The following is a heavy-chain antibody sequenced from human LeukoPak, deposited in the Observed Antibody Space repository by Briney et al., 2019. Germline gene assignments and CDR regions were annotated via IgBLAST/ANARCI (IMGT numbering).Heavy chain of an antibody. J-gene: IGHJ6*02. CDR3: ARDRDCSSTSCYYYYGMDV. V-gene: IGHV3-30-3*01. CDR2: ISYDGSNK. Sequence: SGGSLRLSCAASGFTFSSYWMSWVRQAPGKGLEWVAVISYDGSNKFYADSVKGRFTISRDNSENTLYLQMNSLRAEDTAVYYCARDRDCSSTSCYYYYGMDVWGQGTTVTVSS. CDR1: GFTFSSYW. D-gene: IGHD2-2*01.